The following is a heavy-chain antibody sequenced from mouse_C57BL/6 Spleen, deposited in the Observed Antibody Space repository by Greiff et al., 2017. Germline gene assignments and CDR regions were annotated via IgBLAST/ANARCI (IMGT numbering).Heavy chain of an antibody. Sequence: DQLQQSGPELVKISCKASGYTFTDYYMNWVKQSHGKSLEWIGDINPNNGGTSYNQKFKGKATLTVDKSSSTAYMELRSLTSEDSAVYYCARRYYGSSYLGYFDVWGTGTTVTVSS. CDR3: ARRYYGSSYLGYFDV. CDR2: INPNNGGT. CDR1: GYTFTDYY. J-gene: IGHJ1*03. D-gene: IGHD1-1*01. V-gene: IGHV1-26*01.